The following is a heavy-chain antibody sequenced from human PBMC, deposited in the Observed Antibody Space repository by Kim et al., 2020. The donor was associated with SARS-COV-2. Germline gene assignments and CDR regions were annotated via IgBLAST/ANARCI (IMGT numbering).Heavy chain of an antibody. V-gene: IGHV4-31*03. CDR1: GGSISSGGYY. J-gene: IGHJ6*02. CDR3: ASTIVVVPAAISYYYGMDV. CDR2: IYYSGST. D-gene: IGHD2-2*01. Sequence: SETLSLTCTVSGGSISSGGYYWSWIRQHPGKGLEWIGYIYYSGSTYYNPSLKSRVTISVDTSKNQFSLKLSSVTAADTAVYYCASTIVVVPAAISYYYGMDVWGQGTTVTVSS.